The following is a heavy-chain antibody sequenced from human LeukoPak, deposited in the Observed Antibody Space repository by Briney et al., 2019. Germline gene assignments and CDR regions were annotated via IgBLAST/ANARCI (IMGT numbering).Heavy chain of an antibody. V-gene: IGHV4-59*01. J-gene: IGHJ4*02. CDR1: GGSISSYY. CDR2: IYYSGST. Sequence: PSETLPLTCTVSGGSISSYYWSWIRQPPGKGLEWIGYIYYSGSTNYNPSLKSRVTISVDTSKNQFSLKLSSVTAADTAVYYCARGGSYYYDSIIDYWGQGTLVTVSS. CDR3: ARGGSYYYDSIIDY. D-gene: IGHD3-22*01.